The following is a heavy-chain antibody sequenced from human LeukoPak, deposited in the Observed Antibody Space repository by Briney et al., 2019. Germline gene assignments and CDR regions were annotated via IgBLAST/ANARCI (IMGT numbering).Heavy chain of an antibody. CDR1: GYTLTELS. CDR2: FDPEDGET. D-gene: IGHD2-2*01. V-gene: IGHV1-24*01. CDR3: ATLLVVVVPAASEAHDY. J-gene: IGHJ4*02. Sequence: ASVKVSCKVSGYTLTELSMHWVRQAPGKGLEWMGGFDPEDGETIYAQKFQGRVTMTEDTSTDTAYMELSSLRSEDTAVYYCATLLVVVVPAASEAHDYWGQGTLVTVSS.